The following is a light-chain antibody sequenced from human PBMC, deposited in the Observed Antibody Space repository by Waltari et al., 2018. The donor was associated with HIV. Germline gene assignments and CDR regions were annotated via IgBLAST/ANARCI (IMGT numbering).Light chain of an antibody. CDR1: SSVVGVYIY. CDR2: EVS. CDR3: SSYAGSNNFEV. V-gene: IGLV2-8*01. J-gene: IGLJ3*02. Sequence: QSVLPQPPSASGSPGQSVTTSCTGSSSVVGVYIYFSCYQQHPGKAPQLLIYEVSKRPSGVPARFSGSKSGNTASLTVSGLQGEEEADYYCSSYAGSNNFEVFGGGTKLTVL.